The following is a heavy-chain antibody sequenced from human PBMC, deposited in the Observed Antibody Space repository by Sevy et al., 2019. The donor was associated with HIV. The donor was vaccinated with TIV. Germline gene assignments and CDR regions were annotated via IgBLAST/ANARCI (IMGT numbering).Heavy chain of an antibody. Sequence: SETLSLTCAVYGGSFSGYYWSWIRQPPGKGLEWIGEINHSGSTNDNPSLKSRVTISVDTSKNQFSLKLSSVTAADTAVYDCARHCGSTSCSHAFDIWGQGTMVTVSS. D-gene: IGHD2-2*01. V-gene: IGHV4-34*01. J-gene: IGHJ3*02. CDR2: INHSGST. CDR1: GGSFSGYY. CDR3: ARHCGSTSCSHAFDI.